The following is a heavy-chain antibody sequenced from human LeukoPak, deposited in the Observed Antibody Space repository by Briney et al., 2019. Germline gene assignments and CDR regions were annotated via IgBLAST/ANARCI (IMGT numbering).Heavy chain of an antibody. CDR2: IDKDGSEK. J-gene: IGHJ4*02. Sequence: GGSLRLSCAASGFTFSIYAMSWVRQAPGKGLEWVASIDKDGSEKRYVDSVKGRFTISRDNAKNSVYLEMTSLGAEDTALYYCATYSQHCGTPATYYCGQGTLVTVSS. D-gene: IGHD2-15*01. V-gene: IGHV3-7*01. CDR1: GFTFSIYA. CDR3: ATYSQHCGTPATYY.